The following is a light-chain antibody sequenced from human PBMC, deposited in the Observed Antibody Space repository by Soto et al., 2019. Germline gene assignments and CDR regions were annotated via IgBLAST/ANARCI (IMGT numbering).Light chain of an antibody. Sequence: DIVMTQSPLSLPVTPGEPASISCRSSQSLLYSNGNNYLDWYVQKPGQSPQLLIYVASSRASGVPDRFSGSGSGTDFTLKISRVEAEDVGVYYCMPPLQTPYTFGQGTKLEIK. CDR1: QSLLYSNGNNY. V-gene: IGKV2-28*01. CDR2: VAS. J-gene: IGKJ2*01. CDR3: MPPLQTPYT.